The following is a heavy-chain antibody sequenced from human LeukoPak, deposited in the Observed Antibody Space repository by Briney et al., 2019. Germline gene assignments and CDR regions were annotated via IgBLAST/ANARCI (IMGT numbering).Heavy chain of an antibody. CDR2: IGSSGSTI. Sequence: HPGGSLRLSCAASGFTFSSYSMNWVRQAPGKGLEWVSNIGSSGSTIYYADSVKGRFSISRDNAKSSLYLQMNSLRVEDTAVYYCALLAVASDFDYWGQGALVTVSS. D-gene: IGHD6-19*01. CDR3: ALLAVASDFDY. J-gene: IGHJ4*02. CDR1: GFTFSSYS. V-gene: IGHV3-48*04.